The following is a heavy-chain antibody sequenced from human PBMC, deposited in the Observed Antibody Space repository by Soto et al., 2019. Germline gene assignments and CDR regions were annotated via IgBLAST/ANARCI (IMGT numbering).Heavy chain of an antibody. J-gene: IGHJ4*02. V-gene: IGHV3-33*01. CDR3: ARGSGYDQYYFDY. D-gene: IGHD5-12*01. CDR2: IWYDGSNK. CDR1: GFTFSSYG. Sequence: QVQLVESGGGVVQPGRSLRLSCAASGFTFSSYGMHWVRQAPGKGLEWVAVIWYDGSNKYYAYSVKSRFTISRDNSKNTLYLQMNSLRAEDTAVYYCARGSGYDQYYFDYWCQGTLVTVSS.